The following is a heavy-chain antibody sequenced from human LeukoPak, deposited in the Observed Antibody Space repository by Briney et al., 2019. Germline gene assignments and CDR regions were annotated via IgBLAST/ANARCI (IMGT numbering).Heavy chain of an antibody. V-gene: IGHV1-24*01. CDR1: GYTLTELP. D-gene: IGHD3-10*01. CDR2: SDPEDGET. Sequence: ASVKVSCKVSGYTLTELPMHWVRQPPGKGLEWMGGSDPEDGETIYAQKFQGRVTMTEYTSTATAYMELNSLRSEDTAVYYCTSVLSTMVRGLTIKFFDYWGQGTLVTVSS. J-gene: IGHJ4*02. CDR3: TSVLSTMVRGLTIKFFDY.